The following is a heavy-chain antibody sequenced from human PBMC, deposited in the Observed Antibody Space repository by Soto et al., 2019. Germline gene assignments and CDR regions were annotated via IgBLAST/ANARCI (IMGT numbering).Heavy chain of an antibody. CDR2: INHLGSI. CDR1: GGSLSDYF. CDR3: ARGGISHWXYFYYMDV. J-gene: IGHJ6*03. Sequence: PSETLSLTCVVXGGSLSDYFWSWIRQPPGMALEWIGEINHLGSINYNPSLKSRVTMSVDTSKNQFSLTLNSVTAADTATYYCARGGISHWXYFYYMDVWDRGTTVTVSS. D-gene: IGHD2-21*01. V-gene: IGHV4-34*01.